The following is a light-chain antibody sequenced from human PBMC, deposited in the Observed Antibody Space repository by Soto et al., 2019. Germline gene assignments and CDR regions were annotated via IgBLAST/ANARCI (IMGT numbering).Light chain of an antibody. J-gene: IGKJ1*01. V-gene: IGKV3D-20*02. CDR2: GAS. CDR1: QSVSSSY. Sequence: IVVTQTTGTLSLSPGERATLSCSASQSVSSSYLAWYQQKPGQAPRLLIYGASSRATGIPDRFSGSGSGTDFTLSISSLEPEDFAVYYCQQRTDRPPWTFGQGTKVDI. CDR3: QQRTDRPPWT.